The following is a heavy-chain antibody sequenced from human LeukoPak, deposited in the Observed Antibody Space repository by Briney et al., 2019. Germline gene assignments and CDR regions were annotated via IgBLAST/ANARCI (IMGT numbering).Heavy chain of an antibody. V-gene: IGHV4-59*08. D-gene: IGHD5-12*01. CDR2: IYYSGST. CDR1: GGSISGFY. Sequence: SETLSLTCTVSGGSISGFYWSWIRQPPGKGLEWIGYIYYSGSTNYNPSLKSRVTISVDTSKNQFSLKLSSVTAADTAVYYCARLGDGYNRRRSWYFDLWGRGTLVTVSS. CDR3: ARLGDGYNRRRSWYFDL. J-gene: IGHJ2*01.